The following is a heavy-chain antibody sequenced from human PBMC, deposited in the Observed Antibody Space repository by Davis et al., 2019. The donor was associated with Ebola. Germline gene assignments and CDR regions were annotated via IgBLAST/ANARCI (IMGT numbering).Heavy chain of an antibody. CDR1: GGSISSSSYY. V-gene: IGHV4-39*01. J-gene: IGHJ4*02. D-gene: IGHD1-26*01. Sequence: PSETLSLTCSVSGGSISSSSYYWGWIRQPPGKGLEWIGSIYYIGNTYYNPSLKSRVTISVDTSKNQFSLKLTSVTAADTAVYFCARPRASGSYEVAFDYWGQGTLVTVSS. CDR2: IYYIGNT. CDR3: ARPRASGSYEVAFDY.